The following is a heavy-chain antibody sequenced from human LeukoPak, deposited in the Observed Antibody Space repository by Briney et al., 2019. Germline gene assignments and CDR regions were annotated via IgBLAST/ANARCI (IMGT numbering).Heavy chain of an antibody. CDR1: GGTFSSYT. V-gene: IGHV1-8*02. CDR2: MNPNSGNT. D-gene: IGHD6-13*01. J-gene: IGHJ6*02. CDR3: ARAAAGKKYYYYGMDV. Sequence: ASVKVSCKASGGTFSSYTINWVRQATGQGLEWMGWMNPNSGNTGYAQKFQGRVTMTRNTSISTAYMELSSLRSEDTAVYYCARAAAGKKYYYYGMDVWGQGTTVTVSS.